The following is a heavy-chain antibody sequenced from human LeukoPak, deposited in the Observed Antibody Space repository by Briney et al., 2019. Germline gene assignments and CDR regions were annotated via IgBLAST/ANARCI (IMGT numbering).Heavy chain of an antibody. CDR3: TKGLYSNYDFDY. V-gene: IGHV3-23*01. D-gene: IGHD4-11*01. CDR2: ISGSGGST. CDR1: GFTFSSYA. Sequence: GGSLRLSCAASGFTFSSYAMSWVRQAPGKGLEWVSAISGSGGSTYYADSVKGRFTISRDNSKNTLYLQMNSLRAEGTAVYYCTKGLYSNYDFDYWGQGTLVTVSS. J-gene: IGHJ4*02.